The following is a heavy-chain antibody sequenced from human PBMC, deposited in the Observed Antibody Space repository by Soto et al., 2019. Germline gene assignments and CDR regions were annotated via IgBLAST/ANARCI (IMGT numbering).Heavy chain of an antibody. J-gene: IGHJ4*02. Sequence: EVQLLESGGKLVQPGGSLTLSCAASGFTFSTYAMAWVRQAPGKGLEWVSGVSASGLNTDYADPVKGRFYISRDNSKNTVSLRLNSLSAEDTALYYGAKDRPRRTSGYFFEYWGQGTQVTVSS. D-gene: IGHD1-1*01. CDR2: VSASGLNT. V-gene: IGHV3-23*01. CDR3: AKDRPRRTSGYFFEY. CDR1: GFTFSTYA.